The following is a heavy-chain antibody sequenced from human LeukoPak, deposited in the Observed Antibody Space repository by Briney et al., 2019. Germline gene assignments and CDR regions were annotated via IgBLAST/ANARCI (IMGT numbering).Heavy chain of an antibody. Sequence: GGSLRLSCAASGFTFSSYWTHWVRQAPGKGLVWVSRINSDGSSTSYADSVKGRFTISRDNAKNTLYLQMNSLRAEDTAVYYCARVGTLGMPGYWGQGTLVTVSS. J-gene: IGHJ4*02. CDR2: INSDGSST. D-gene: IGHD7-27*01. CDR3: ARVGTLGMPGY. CDR1: GFTFSSYW. V-gene: IGHV3-74*01.